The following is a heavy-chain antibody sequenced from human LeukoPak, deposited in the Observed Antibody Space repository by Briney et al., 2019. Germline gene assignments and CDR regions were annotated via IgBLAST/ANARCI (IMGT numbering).Heavy chain of an antibody. CDR1: GFTFGSYN. CDR2: ISTSSSYI. D-gene: IGHD3-22*01. CDR3: ARDGGDYYDSSGYPFHH. V-gene: IGHV3-21*01. Sequence: GGSLRLSCAASGFTFGSYNMNWVRQAPGKGLEWGSSISTSSSYIYYADSVKGRFTISRDNAKKSLYLQMNSLRAGDTAVYYCARDGGDYYDSSGYPFHHWGQGTLVTVSS. J-gene: IGHJ1*01.